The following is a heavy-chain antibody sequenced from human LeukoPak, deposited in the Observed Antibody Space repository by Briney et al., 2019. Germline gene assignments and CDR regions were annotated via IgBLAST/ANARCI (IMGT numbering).Heavy chain of an antibody. CDR1: GFTFSSYW. D-gene: IGHD7-27*01. Sequence: GGSPRLSCAASGFTFSSYWMHWVRQAPGKGLVWVSRVNSDGSSTNYADSVKGRFAISRDNAKNTLFLQMNSLRAEDTAVYYCTRNWGSDYWGQGTLVTVSS. CDR2: VNSDGSST. J-gene: IGHJ4*02. V-gene: IGHV3-74*01. CDR3: TRNWGSDY.